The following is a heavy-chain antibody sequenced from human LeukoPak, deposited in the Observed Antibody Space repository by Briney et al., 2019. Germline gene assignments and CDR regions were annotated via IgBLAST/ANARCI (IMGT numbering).Heavy chain of an antibody. J-gene: IGHJ6*02. CDR1: GGSISSYY. Sequence: SETLSLTCTVSGGSISSYYWSWIRQPPGKGLEWIGYIYYSGSTNYNPSLKSRVTISVDTSKNQFSLKLSSVTAADTAVYYCARASYDFWSGYTNYGMDVWGQGTTVTVSS. CDR2: IYYSGST. D-gene: IGHD3-3*01. V-gene: IGHV4-59*01. CDR3: ARASYDFWSGYTNYGMDV.